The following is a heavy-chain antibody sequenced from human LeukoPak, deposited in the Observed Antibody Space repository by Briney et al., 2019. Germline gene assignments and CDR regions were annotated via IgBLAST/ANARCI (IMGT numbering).Heavy chain of an antibody. D-gene: IGHD6-13*01. CDR2: IFPGDSHT. Sequence: VEALKISCQGSGCNSAYYWIVWVRPMPGKGVGFMGIIFPGDSHTRYSQPFRGQVTISADTSISTPYLHWSSLHASDTTKYYCSKFHCTWYGESWGQGSLVTLSS. J-gene: IGHJ4*02. CDR3: SKFHCTWYGES. V-gene: IGHV5-51*01. CDR1: GCNSAYYW.